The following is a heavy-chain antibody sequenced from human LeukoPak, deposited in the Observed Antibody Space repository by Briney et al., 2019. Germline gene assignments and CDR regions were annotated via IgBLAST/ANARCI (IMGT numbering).Heavy chain of an antibody. J-gene: IGHJ4*02. Sequence: SAKVSCKASGGTFRSFAIRWVRQAPGQRLEWMVGIITIIRTANYAHKFQGRVTITADESTSTAYLEQSSLRSEDTAVYYCARAWRDYSDSSSYGFDYWGQGTLVTVSS. CDR3: ARAWRDYSDSSSYGFDY. V-gene: IGHV1-69*01. D-gene: IGHD3-22*01. CDR1: GGTFRSFA. CDR2: IITIIRTA.